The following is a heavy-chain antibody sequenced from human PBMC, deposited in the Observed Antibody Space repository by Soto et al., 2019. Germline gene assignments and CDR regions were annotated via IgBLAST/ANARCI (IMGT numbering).Heavy chain of an antibody. D-gene: IGHD6-19*01. Sequence: EASVKVSCKASGGTFSSYAISWVRQAPGQGLEWMGGIIPIFGTANYAQKFQGRVTITADKSTSTAYMELSSLRSEDTAVYYCARSGGIAVAGNYYYYGMDVWGQGTTVTVSS. J-gene: IGHJ6*02. CDR3: ARSGGIAVAGNYYYYGMDV. CDR1: GGTFSSYA. CDR2: IIPIFGTA. V-gene: IGHV1-69*06.